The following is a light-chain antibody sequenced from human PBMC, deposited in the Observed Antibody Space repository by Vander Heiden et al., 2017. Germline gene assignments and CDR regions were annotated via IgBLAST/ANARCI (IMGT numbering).Light chain of an antibody. CDR3: QAWDSSTGVV. CDR1: KLGDKY. Sequence: SYDLTQPPSLSVSPGQTASITCSGDKLGDKYACWYQQKPGQSPVLVIYQDSKRPSGIPARFSGSNSGNTATLTISGTQAMDEADYYCQAWDSSTGVVFGGGTKLTVL. J-gene: IGLJ2*01. V-gene: IGLV3-1*01. CDR2: QDS.